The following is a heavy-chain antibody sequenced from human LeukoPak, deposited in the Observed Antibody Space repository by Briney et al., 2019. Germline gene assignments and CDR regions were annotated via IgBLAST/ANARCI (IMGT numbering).Heavy chain of an antibody. CDR2: ISYDGSNK. Sequence: GSSLRLSCAASGLTFSNYPIHWVRQAPGKGLEWVAVISYDGSNKYYADSVKGRFTISRDNSKNTLYLQMNSLRAEDTAVYYCARGLLTSPFDYWGQGTLVTVSS. V-gene: IGHV3-30-3*01. CDR3: ARGLLTSPFDY. J-gene: IGHJ4*02. D-gene: IGHD2-21*02. CDR1: GLTFSNYP.